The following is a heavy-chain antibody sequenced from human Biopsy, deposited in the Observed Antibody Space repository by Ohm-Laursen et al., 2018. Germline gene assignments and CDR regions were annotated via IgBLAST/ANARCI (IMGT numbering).Heavy chain of an antibody. D-gene: IGHD3-22*01. CDR3: ARDYDTSGYYYVS. V-gene: IGHV4-39*01. J-gene: IGHJ5*02. CDR1: GGSISNNNYY. Sequence: TLSLTCTVSGGSISNNNYYWGWIRQPPGKGLEWIGSIFYRGSTHYKPSLKSRVNISVDTSKNQFSLKLNSVTAADTAVYYCARDYDTSGYYYVSWGQGTLVTVSS. CDR2: IFYRGST.